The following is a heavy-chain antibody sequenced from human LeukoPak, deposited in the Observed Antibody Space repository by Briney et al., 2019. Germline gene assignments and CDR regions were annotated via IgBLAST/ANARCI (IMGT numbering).Heavy chain of an antibody. Sequence: PSETLSLTCTVSGGSISSGGYYWSWIRQHPGKGLEWIGYIYYSGSTYYNPSLKSRVTISVDTSKNQFTLKLSSVTAADTAVYYCARALGNYYDSSGYLDYWGQGTLVTVSS. J-gene: IGHJ4*02. CDR3: ARALGNYYDSSGYLDY. CDR1: GGSISSGGYY. CDR2: IYYSGST. D-gene: IGHD3-22*01. V-gene: IGHV4-31*03.